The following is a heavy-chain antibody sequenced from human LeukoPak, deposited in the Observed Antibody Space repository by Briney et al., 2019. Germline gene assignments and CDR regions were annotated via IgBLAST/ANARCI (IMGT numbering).Heavy chain of an antibody. V-gene: IGHV5-51*01. J-gene: IGHJ4*02. Sequence: GESLKISCKGSGYSFNSYWIGWVRQLPGKGLEWMGGIYPGDSDTRYSPSFQGQVTISADKSISTAYLQWSSLKASDTAMYYCARLPGIVATIERYFDYWGQGTLVTVSS. CDR1: GYSFNSYW. CDR2: IYPGDSDT. CDR3: ARLPGIVATIERYFDY. D-gene: IGHD5-12*01.